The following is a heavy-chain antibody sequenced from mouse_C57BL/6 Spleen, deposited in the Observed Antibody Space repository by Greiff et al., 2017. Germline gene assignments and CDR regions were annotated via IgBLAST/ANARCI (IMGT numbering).Heavy chain of an antibody. CDR2: IWRGGST. D-gene: IGHD1-1*01. V-gene: IGHV2-5*01. J-gene: IGHJ4*01. CDR3: AKGTSYGSSLGYAMDY. Sequence: QVQLQQSGPGLVQPSQSLSITCTVSGFSLTSYGVHWVRQSPGKGLEWLGVIWRGGSTDYNAAFMSRLSITKDNSKSQVFFKMNSLQADDTAIYYCAKGTSYGSSLGYAMDYWGQGTSVTVSS. CDR1: GFSLTSYG.